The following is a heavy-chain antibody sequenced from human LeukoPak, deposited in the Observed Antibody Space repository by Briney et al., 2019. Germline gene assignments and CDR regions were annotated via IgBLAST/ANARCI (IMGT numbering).Heavy chain of an antibody. D-gene: IGHD3-3*01. V-gene: IGHV4-38-2*02. Sequence: PSETLSLTCTVSGYSISSGYYWGWIRQPPGKGLEWIGSIYYSGSTYYNPSLKSRVTISVDTSKNQFSLKLSSVTAADTAVYYCARDTGSTYYDFWSGSENNWFDPWGQGTLVTVSS. CDR3: ARDTGSTYYDFWSGSENNWFDP. CDR1: GYSISSGYY. J-gene: IGHJ5*02. CDR2: IYYSGST.